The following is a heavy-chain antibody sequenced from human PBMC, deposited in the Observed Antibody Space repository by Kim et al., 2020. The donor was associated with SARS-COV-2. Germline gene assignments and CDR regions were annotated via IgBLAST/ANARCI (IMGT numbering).Heavy chain of an antibody. CDR3: ARGPGYGDYVVGYFQH. J-gene: IGHJ1*01. Sequence: SETLSLICAVYGGSFSGYYWSWIRQPPGKGLEWIGEINHSGSTNYNPSLKSRVTISVDTSKNQFSLKLSSVTAADTAVYYCARGPGYGDYVVGYFQHWGQGTLVTVSS. CDR2: INHSGST. D-gene: IGHD4-17*01. CDR1: GGSFSGYY. V-gene: IGHV4-34*01.